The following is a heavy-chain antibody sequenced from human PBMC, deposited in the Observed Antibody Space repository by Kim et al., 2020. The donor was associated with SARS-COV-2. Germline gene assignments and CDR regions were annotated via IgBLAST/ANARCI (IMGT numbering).Heavy chain of an antibody. D-gene: IGHD1-26*01. CDR3: ASRRYTGTCYDLDY. V-gene: IGHV3-74*01. Sequence: SGDSVEGRFTISRTNAKSTLYLQMNSLRAEDTAVYYCASRRYTGTCYDLDYGGQGSLVTVSS. J-gene: IGHJ4*02.